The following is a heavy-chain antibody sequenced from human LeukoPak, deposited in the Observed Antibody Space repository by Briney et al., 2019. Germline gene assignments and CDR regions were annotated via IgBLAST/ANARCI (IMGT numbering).Heavy chain of an antibody. J-gene: IGHJ4*02. D-gene: IGHD3-22*01. CDR1: GFTFSSYA. CDR3: ARSLHSSGYYDY. CDR2: ISYDGSNK. Sequence: GGSLRLSCAASGFTFSSYAMHWVRQAPGKGLEGVAVISYDGSNKYYADSVKGRFTISRDNSKNTLYLQMNSLRAEDTAAYYCARSLHSSGYYDYWGQGTLVTVSS. V-gene: IGHV3-30-3*01.